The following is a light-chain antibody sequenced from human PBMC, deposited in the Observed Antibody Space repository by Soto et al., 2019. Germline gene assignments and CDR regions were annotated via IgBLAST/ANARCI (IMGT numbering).Light chain of an antibody. CDR1: QSVGTW. Sequence: DIQMTQFPSTLSAFVGARATITCRASQSVGTWLAWYQQKPGKAPKLLIYKASSLEGGVPSRFSGSGSGTEFTLTISSLQPDDFATYYCQQNNRYSWTFGQGTKVDIK. V-gene: IGKV1-5*03. CDR3: QQNNRYSWT. CDR2: KAS. J-gene: IGKJ1*01.